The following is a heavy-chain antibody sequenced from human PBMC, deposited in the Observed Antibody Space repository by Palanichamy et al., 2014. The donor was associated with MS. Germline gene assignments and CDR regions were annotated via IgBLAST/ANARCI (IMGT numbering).Heavy chain of an antibody. CDR3: VRQVRALDP. Sequence: QVQLQQSGPGLVKPSQTLSLTCAISGDSVSNNDVTWNWIRQSPSRGLEWLGRTYYKSKWYNDYAPSVKSRITITPETSKNRFSLQLNSVTPEDTAVYYCVRQVRALDPWGQGTLVTVSS. J-gene: IGHJ5*02. CDR2: TYYKSKWYN. V-gene: IGHV6-1*01. CDR1: GDSVSNNDVT.